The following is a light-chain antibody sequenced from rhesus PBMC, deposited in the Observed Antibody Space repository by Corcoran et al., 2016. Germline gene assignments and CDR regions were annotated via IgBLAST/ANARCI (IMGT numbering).Light chain of an antibody. CDR1: QSLLDSEDGNTY. J-gene: IGKJ4*01. CDR2: EVS. CDR3: MQALEFPLT. Sequence: DIVMTQTPLSLPVTPGEPASISCRSSQSLLDSEDGNTYLAWYLQKPGQSPQLLMYEVSNRASGDPDRFSGSGSDTDFTLKISRVEAEDVGVYYCMQALEFPLTFGGGTKVEIK. V-gene: IGKV2-104*02.